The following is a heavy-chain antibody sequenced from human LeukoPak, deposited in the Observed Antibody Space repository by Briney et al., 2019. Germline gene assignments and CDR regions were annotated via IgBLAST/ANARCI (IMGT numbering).Heavy chain of an antibody. CDR3: ARGRWIPVAYYYYGMDL. J-gene: IGHJ6*02. CDR2: IWYDGSNK. CDR1: GFTFSSYG. V-gene: IGHV3-33*01. Sequence: GSLRLSCAASGFTFSSYGMHWVRPAPGKGLEWVAVIWYDGSNKYYADSVKGRFTISRDNSKNTLYLQMNSLRAEDTAVYYCARGRWIPVAYYYYGMDLWGQGTTVTVSS. D-gene: IGHD5-18*01.